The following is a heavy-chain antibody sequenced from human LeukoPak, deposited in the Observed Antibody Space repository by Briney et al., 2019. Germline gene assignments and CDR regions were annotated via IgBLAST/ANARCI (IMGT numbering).Heavy chain of an antibody. Sequence: GGSLRLSCATSGFTFSNHWMNWVRLAPGKGLEWVANIKQDGSEKNYVDSVKGRFTLSRDNARNSLYLQMNSLRDEDTAVYYCARARDIVVVPAAAAFDIWGQGTMVTVSS. J-gene: IGHJ3*02. CDR2: IKQDGSEK. D-gene: IGHD2-2*01. V-gene: IGHV3-7*04. CDR1: GFTFSNHW. CDR3: ARARDIVVVPAAAAFDI.